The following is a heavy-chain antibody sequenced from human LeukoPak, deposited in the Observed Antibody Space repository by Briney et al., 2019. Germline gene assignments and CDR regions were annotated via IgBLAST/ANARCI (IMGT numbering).Heavy chain of an antibody. J-gene: IGHJ6*04. CDR1: GFTFSSYW. CDR2: IKQDGSEK. V-gene: IGHV3-7*01. D-gene: IGHD3-10*01. Sequence: GGSLRLSCAASGFTFSSYWMSWVRQAPGKGLEWVANIKQDGSEKYYVDSVKGRFTISRDNAKNSLYLQMNSLRAEDTAVYYCAREAYYYGSGSYYTVGMDVWGKGTTVTISS. CDR3: AREAYYYGSGSYYTVGMDV.